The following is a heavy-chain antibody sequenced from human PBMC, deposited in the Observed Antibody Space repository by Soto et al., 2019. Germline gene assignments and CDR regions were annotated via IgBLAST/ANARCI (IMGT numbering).Heavy chain of an antibody. CDR2: IYYSGGT. CDR1: GGSISSYY. CDR3: ARLSRRGSGSYYKTKTEYYFDY. V-gene: IGHV4-59*08. J-gene: IGHJ4*02. Sequence: PSETLSLTCTVSGGSISSYYWSWIRQPPGKGLEWIGYIYYSGGTNYNPSLKSRVTISVDTSKNQFSLKLSSVTAADTAVYYCARLSRRGSGSYYKTKTEYYFDYWGQGTLVTVS. D-gene: IGHD3-10*01.